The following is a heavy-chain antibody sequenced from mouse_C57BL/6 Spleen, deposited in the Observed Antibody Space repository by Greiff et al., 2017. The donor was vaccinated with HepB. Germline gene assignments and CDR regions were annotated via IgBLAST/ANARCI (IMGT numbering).Heavy chain of an antibody. CDR1: GFTFSSYG. V-gene: IGHV5-6*02. D-gene: IGHD6-2*01. J-gene: IGHJ4*01. Sequence: EVKLVESGGDLVKPGGSLKLSCAASGFTFSSYGMSWVRQTPDKRLEWVATISSGGSYTYYPDSVKGRFTISRDNAKNTLYLQMSSLKSEDTAMYYCARHVSPYDYNAMDYWGQGTSVTVSS. CDR3: ARHVSPYDYNAMDY. CDR2: ISSGGSYT.